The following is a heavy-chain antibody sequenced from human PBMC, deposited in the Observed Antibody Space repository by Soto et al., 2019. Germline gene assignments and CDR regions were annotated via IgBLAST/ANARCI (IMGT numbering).Heavy chain of an antibody. V-gene: IGHV3-74*01. CDR3: IRGPRPSSVGTGAF. J-gene: IGHJ4*02. CDR2: INDDGTRT. Sequence: GGSLRLSCAASGFVFNMYWMHWVRQVPGEGPEWVTRINDDGTRTDYADSAKGRFTISRDNAKDILYLQMNALRVDDTAVYYCIRGPRPSSVGTGAFWGQGTLVTVSS. CDR1: GFVFNMYW. D-gene: IGHD3-10*01.